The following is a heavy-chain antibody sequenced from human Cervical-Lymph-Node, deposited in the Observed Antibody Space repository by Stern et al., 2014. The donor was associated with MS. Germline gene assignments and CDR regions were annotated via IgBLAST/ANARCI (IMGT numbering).Heavy chain of an antibody. D-gene: IGHD1-26*01. CDR2: TYYRSKWFN. J-gene: IGHJ4*02. CDR1: GDSVSSNNVG. Sequence: QVQLQQSGPGLVKPSQTLSLTCVISGDSVSSNNVGWHWIRQSPSRGLEWLGRTYYRSKWFNDYALSVKSRITINPDTSKNQFSLQLNSVTPEDTAVYYCARGHRWAFDYWGQGALVTVSS. V-gene: IGHV6-1*01. CDR3: ARGHRWAFDY.